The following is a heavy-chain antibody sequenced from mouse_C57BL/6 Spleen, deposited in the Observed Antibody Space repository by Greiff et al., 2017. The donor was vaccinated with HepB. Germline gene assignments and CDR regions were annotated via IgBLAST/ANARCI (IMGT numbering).Heavy chain of an antibody. CDR3: ARGAYFDY. V-gene: IGHV1-50*01. CDR2: IDPSDSYT. Sequence: VQLQQPGAELVKPGASVKLSCKASGYTFTSYWMQWVKQRPGQGLEWIGEIDPSDSYTNYNQKCKGKATLTVDTSSSTAYMQLSSLTSEDSAVYYCARGAYFDYWGQGTTLTVSS. CDR1: GYTFTSYW. J-gene: IGHJ2*01.